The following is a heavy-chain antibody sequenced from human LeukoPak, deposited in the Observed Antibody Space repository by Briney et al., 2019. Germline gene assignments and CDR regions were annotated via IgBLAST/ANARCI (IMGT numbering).Heavy chain of an antibody. CDR3: AKLGYCSGGSCYAPDY. D-gene: IGHD2-15*01. Sequence: SETLSLTCAVYGGSFSGYYWSWIRQPPGKGLEWIGEINHSGSTNYNPSLKSRVTISVGTSKNQFSLKLSSVTAADTAVYYCAKLGYCSGGSCYAPDYWGQGTLVTVSS. CDR2: INHSGST. J-gene: IGHJ4*02. CDR1: GGSFSGYY. V-gene: IGHV4-34*01.